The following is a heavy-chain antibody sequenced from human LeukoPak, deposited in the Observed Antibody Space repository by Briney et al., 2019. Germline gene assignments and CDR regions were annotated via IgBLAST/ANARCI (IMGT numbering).Heavy chain of an antibody. Sequence: SETLSLTCAVYGGSFSGYYWTWIRQTPEKGLEWIGEMNPSGSTNYNPSLKRRVTISVDTSKNQFSLELSSVTAADTAVYYWARGRQDVTMIVVVMTAVSYYLDVWGKGTTVTVS. V-gene: IGHV4-34*01. D-gene: IGHD3-22*01. J-gene: IGHJ6*03. CDR1: GGSFSGYY. CDR3: ARGRQDVTMIVVVMTAVSYYLDV. CDR2: MNPSGST.